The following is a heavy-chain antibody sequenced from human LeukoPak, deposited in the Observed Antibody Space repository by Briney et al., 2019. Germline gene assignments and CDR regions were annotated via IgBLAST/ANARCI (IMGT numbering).Heavy chain of an antibody. D-gene: IGHD6-6*01. V-gene: IGHV4-59*08. CDR2: IYYSGST. CDR3: ARVEQLVTYYYYMDV. J-gene: IGHJ6*03. CDR1: GGSISSYY. Sequence: SETLSLTCTVSGGSISSYYWSWIRQPPGKGLEWIGYIYYSGSTYYNPSLKSRVTISVDTSKNQFSLKLSSVTAADTAVYYCARVEQLVTYYYYMDVWGKGTTVTVSS.